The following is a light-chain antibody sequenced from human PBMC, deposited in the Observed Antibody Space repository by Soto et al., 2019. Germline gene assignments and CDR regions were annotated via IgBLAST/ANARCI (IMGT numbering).Light chain of an antibody. CDR1: SSNIGAGYD. CDR2: GNS. J-gene: IGLJ3*02. Sequence: QSVLTQPPSVSGAPGQRVTISCTGSSSNIGAGYDVHWYQQLPGTAPKLLIYGNSNRPSGVPDRFSGSKSCTSASLAIAGLQSQHEANYCCQSYGRSLSGFMFGGGAMLTVL. CDR3: QSYGRSLSGFM. V-gene: IGLV1-40*01.